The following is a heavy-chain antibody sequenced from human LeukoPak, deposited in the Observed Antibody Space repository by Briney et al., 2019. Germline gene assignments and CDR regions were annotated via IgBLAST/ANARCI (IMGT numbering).Heavy chain of an antibody. CDR2: IYSGGST. V-gene: IGHV3-53*01. Sequence: PGGSLRLSCAASGFTVSSNYMSWVRQAPGKGLEWVSVIYSGGSTYYADSVKGRFTISRDNSKNTLYLQMNSLRAEDTAVYYCARDLGILYDAFDIWGQGTMVTVSS. D-gene: IGHD2-15*01. CDR3: ARDLGILYDAFDI. CDR1: GFTVSSNY. J-gene: IGHJ3*02.